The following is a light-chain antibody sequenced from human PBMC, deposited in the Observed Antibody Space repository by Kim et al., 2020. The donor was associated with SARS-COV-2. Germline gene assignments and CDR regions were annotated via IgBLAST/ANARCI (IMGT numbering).Light chain of an antibody. J-gene: IGLJ2*01. CDR2: GKN. Sequence: SSELTQDPAVSVALGQTVRITCQGDSLRSYYASWYQQKPGQAPVLVIYGKNNRPSGIPDRFSGSSSGNTASLTITGAQAEDEADYYCNYRDSSGNHVVFGGKTQLTVL. CDR1: SLRSYY. CDR3: NYRDSSGNHVV. V-gene: IGLV3-19*01.